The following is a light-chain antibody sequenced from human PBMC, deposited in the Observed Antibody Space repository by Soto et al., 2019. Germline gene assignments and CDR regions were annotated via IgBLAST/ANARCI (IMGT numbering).Light chain of an antibody. CDR1: QSVLYSSNHKNY. CDR2: WAS. Sequence: DIVMTQSPDSLAVSLGERATINCKSSQSVLYSSNHKNYLAWYQQKPGQPPKLLIYWASTRESGVPDRFSGSGSGTDFTLTISSLQAEDVAVYYCQQYYSTPWTFGQGTRWIS. V-gene: IGKV4-1*01. CDR3: QQYYSTPWT. J-gene: IGKJ1*01.